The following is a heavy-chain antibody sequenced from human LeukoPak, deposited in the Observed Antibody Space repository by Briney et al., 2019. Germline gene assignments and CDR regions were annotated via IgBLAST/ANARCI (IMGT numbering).Heavy chain of an antibody. V-gene: IGHV4-59*01. CDR2: MCYSGST. J-gene: IGHJ4*02. Sequence: SETLSLTCTVSGGSISSYCWTWIRQPPGKGLEWIGYMCYSGSTKYNPSLKSRVTISADTSKNQFSLKLNSVTTADTAVYYCARVGTSTYPLDYWGQGTLVTVSS. CDR1: GGSISSYC. CDR3: ARVGTSTYPLDY. D-gene: IGHD2/OR15-2a*01.